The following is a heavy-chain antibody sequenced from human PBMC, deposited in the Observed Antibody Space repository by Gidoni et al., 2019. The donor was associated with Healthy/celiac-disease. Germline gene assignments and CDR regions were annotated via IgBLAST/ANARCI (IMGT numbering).Heavy chain of an antibody. D-gene: IGHD2-21*02. J-gene: IGHJ4*02. Sequence: QLQLQESGPGLVKPSETRSLTCTVSGCSISSSSYYWGWNRQPPGKGLEWIGSSYYSGSTYYNPFLKRLATISVDTSNNQFSLKLSSVTAADTAVYYGARLGSDGGNSGYWGQGTLVTVSS. CDR2: SYYSGST. V-gene: IGHV4-39*01. CDR3: ARLGSDGGNSGY. CDR1: GCSISSSSYY.